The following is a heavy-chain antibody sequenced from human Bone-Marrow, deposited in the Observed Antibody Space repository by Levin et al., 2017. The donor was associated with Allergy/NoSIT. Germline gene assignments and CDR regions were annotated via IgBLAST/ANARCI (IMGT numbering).Heavy chain of an antibody. V-gene: IGHV3-7*04. CDR2: IKQDGSDK. CDR1: GFAFGDHW. D-gene: IGHD3-3*01. J-gene: IGHJ4*02. CDR3: TGGSGTGDY. Sequence: LSLTCAASGFAFGDHWMTWVRQAPGKGLEWVANIKQDGSDKYYVDSVKGRFTVSRDNAKNSLYLQMNSLRGEDTAVYYCTGGSGTGDYWGQGTLVTVSS.